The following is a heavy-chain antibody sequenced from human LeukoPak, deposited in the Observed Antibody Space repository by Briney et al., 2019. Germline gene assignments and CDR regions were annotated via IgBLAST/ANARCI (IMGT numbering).Heavy chain of an antibody. CDR3: ARVVVAAPRKYYYYYYYMDV. CDR1: GYTFTSYG. CDR2: ISAYNGNT. D-gene: IGHD2-15*01. J-gene: IGHJ6*03. V-gene: IGHV1-18*01. Sequence: GASVKVSCKASGYTFTSYGISWVRQAPGQGLEWMGWISAYNGNTNYAQKLQGRVTMTTDTSTSTAYMELRSLRSDDTAVYYCARVVVAAPRKYYYYYYYMDVWGKGTTVTVSS.